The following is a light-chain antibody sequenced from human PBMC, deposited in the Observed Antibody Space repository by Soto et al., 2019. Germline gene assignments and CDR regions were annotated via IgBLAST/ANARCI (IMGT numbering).Light chain of an antibody. J-gene: IGKJ1*01. CDR2: KAS. CDR1: QSISSW. CDR3: QHMRT. Sequence: DIQMIQSPTTLSASVGDIVTITCRASQSISSWLAWYQQKPGKAPKLLIYKASSLESGVPSRFSGSGFGTEFSLTISSLQPDDFGSYYCQHMRTFGQGAKVDVK. V-gene: IGKV1-5*03.